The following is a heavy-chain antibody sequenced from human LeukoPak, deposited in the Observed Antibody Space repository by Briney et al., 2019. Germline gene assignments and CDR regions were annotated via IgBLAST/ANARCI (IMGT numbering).Heavy chain of an antibody. J-gene: IGHJ6*03. CDR1: GGTFSSYA. Sequence: SVKVSRKASGGTFSSYAISWVRQAPGQGLEWMGGIIPIFGTANYAQKFQGRVTITTDESTSTAYMELSSLTSEDTAVYYCARSLFRTSGGYYYMDVWDKGTTVTVSS. D-gene: IGHD3/OR15-3a*01. CDR2: IIPIFGTA. CDR3: ARSLFRTSGGYYYMDV. V-gene: IGHV1-69*05.